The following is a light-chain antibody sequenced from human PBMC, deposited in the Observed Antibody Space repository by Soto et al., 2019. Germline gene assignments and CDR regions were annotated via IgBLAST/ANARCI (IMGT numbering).Light chain of an antibody. CDR1: ESVSSSY. Sequence: IVLTQSPGTLSLSPGDGASLSCRASESVSSSYLAWYQQRPGQAPRLLIYSASTRAIGIPDRFSGSGSVTDFTLTISRLEPEDFAVYYCQQCGASPCTFVPGTKLEIK. CDR3: QQCGASPCT. CDR2: SAS. J-gene: IGKJ2*02. V-gene: IGKV3-20*01.